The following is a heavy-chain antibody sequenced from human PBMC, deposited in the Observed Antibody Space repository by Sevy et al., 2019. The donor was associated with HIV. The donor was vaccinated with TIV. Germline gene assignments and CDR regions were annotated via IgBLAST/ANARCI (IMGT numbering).Heavy chain of an antibody. D-gene: IGHD2-2*02. V-gene: IGHV4-39*01. J-gene: IGHJ5*02. CDR2: IYYSGST. Sequence: SETLSLTCTVSGGSISSSSYYWGWIRQPPGKGLGWIGSIYYSGSTYYNPSLKSRVTISVDTSKNQFSLKLSSVTAADTAVYYCARNGIVVVPAAIPGWFDPWGQGTLVTVSS. CDR3: ARNGIVVVPAAIPGWFDP. CDR1: GGSISSSSYY.